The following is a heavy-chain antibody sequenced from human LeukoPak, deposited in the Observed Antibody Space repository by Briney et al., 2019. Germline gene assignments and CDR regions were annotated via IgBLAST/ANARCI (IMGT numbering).Heavy chain of an antibody. Sequence: GGSLRLSCTASGFTFGDYALSWVRQAPGKGLVWVSHINSDGSSTTYADSVKGRFTISRDNAKNTLYLQMSSLRAEDTAVYYCARTSGLANFDYWGQGTLVTVSS. CDR2: INSDGSST. D-gene: IGHD1-26*01. CDR1: GFTFGDYA. V-gene: IGHV3-74*01. CDR3: ARTSGLANFDY. J-gene: IGHJ4*02.